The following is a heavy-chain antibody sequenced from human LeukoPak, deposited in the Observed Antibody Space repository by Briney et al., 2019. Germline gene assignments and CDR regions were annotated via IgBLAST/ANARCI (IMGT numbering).Heavy chain of an antibody. Sequence: PGGSLRLSCAASGFTFSSYSMNWVRQAPGKGVEWVSYISSSSSTIYYADSVKGRFTISRDNAKNSLYLQMNSLRAEDTAVYYCARDHIGGVISLWGQGTLVTVSS. V-gene: IGHV3-48*04. J-gene: IGHJ4*02. D-gene: IGHD3-10*01. CDR1: GFTFSSYS. CDR3: ARDHIGGVISL. CDR2: ISSSSSTI.